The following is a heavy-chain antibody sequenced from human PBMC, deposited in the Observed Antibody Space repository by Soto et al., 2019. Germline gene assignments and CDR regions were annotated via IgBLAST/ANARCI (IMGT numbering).Heavy chain of an antibody. CDR3: AKDHLTSGGTFWFDP. J-gene: IGHJ5*02. D-gene: IGHD6-13*01. CDR1: GFSFSSYP. V-gene: IGHV3-23*01. Sequence: EVQLLESGGDLIQPGGSLRLSCAASGFSFSSYPMSWVRQAPGKGLEWVVAISGAGVSTYYADSVRGRFTISRENSKNTLYLQMSSLRAEDTALYYCAKDHLTSGGTFWFDPWGQGTLVTVSS. CDR2: ISGAGVST.